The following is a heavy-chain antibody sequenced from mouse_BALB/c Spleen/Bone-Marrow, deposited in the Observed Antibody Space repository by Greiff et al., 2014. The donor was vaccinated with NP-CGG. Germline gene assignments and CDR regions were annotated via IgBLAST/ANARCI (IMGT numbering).Heavy chain of an antibody. CDR1: GFNIKDTH. J-gene: IGHJ3*01. CDR2: IDPAKGNT. D-gene: IGHD1-1*01. V-gene: IGHV14-3*02. CDR3: PRACGRTAWFAY. Sequence: VQLQQSGAEVVKPGASVKLSCTASGFNIKDTHIHWVKQRPEQGLEWIGMIDPAKGNTKYDPKFQGKATITSDTSSNTAYLQLSSLASKSTAFYFCPRACGRTAWFAYWGQGTLVTVSA.